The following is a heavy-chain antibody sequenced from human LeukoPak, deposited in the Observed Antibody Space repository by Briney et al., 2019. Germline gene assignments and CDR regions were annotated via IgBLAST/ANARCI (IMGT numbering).Heavy chain of an antibody. D-gene: IGHD6-25*01. V-gene: IGHV4-39*07. J-gene: IGHJ6*03. CDR2: IYYSGST. CDR1: GGSISSSSYY. Sequence: SETLSLTCTVSGGSISSSSYYWGWIRQPPGKGLEWIGSIYYSGSTYYNPSLKSRVTISVDTSNDHFSLRLTSVTAADTAVYYCARSERRAQKDTYYNHYYYMDVWGRGTTVTVSS. CDR3: ARSERRAQKDTYYNHYYYMDV.